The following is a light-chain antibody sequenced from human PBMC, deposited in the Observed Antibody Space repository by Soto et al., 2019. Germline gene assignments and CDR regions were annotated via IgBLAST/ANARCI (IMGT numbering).Light chain of an antibody. J-gene: IGLJ2*01. Sequence: QAVVTQSPSASASLGASVKLTCTLSSGHSSYAIAWHQKQPGKGPRYLMDLNNDGSHTKGDGIPDRFSGSSSGADRYLIISSLQSADEADYYCQTWGTGFQFFGGGTKLTVL. CDR3: QTWGTGFQF. V-gene: IGLV4-69*01. CDR1: SGHSSYA. CDR2: LNNDGSH.